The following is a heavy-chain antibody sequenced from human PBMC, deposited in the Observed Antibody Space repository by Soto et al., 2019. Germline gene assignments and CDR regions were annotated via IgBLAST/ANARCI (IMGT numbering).Heavy chain of an antibody. CDR3: ARFCISTSCYASFGY. J-gene: IGHJ4*02. D-gene: IGHD2-2*01. CDR1: GFTFSSYA. Sequence: QVQLVESGGGVVQPGRSLRLSCAASGFTFSSYAMHWVRQAPGKGLEWVAVISYDGSNKYYADSVKGRFTISRDNSKNTLYLLMNSLRAEDTAVYYCARFCISTSCYASFGYWGQGTLVTVSS. V-gene: IGHV3-30-3*01. CDR2: ISYDGSNK.